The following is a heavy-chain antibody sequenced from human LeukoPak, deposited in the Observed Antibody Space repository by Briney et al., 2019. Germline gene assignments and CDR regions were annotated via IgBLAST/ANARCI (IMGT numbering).Heavy chain of an antibody. J-gene: IGHJ4*02. CDR1: GFTFDDYA. D-gene: IGHD6-19*01. CDR3: AEAVHGGSGWYYYFDY. CDR2: ISWNSGSI. V-gene: IGHV3-9*01. Sequence: GGSLRLSCAASGFTFDDYAMHWVRQAPGKGLEWVSGISWNSGSIGYADSVKGRFTISRDNAKNSLYLQMNSLRAEDTALYYCAEAVHGGSGWYYYFDYWGQGTLVTVSS.